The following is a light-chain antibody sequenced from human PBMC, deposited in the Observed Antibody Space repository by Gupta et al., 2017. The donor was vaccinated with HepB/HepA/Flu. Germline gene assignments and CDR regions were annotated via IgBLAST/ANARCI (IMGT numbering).Light chain of an antibody. CDR2: YSS. J-gene: IGKJ3*01. CDR1: QVIGNY. V-gene: IGKV1-27*01. Sequence: DIQMPQSPSSLSASVGDRVTITCRSSQVIGNYLAWFQQKPGKVPKLLIYYSSNLQSWVPSRFSGSASGTDFTLTINNLQPEDVATYYCQKYNSAPFTFGPGTKVD. CDR3: QKYNSAPFT.